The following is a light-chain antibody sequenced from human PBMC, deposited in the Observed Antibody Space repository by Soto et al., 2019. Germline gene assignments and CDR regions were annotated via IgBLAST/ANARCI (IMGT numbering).Light chain of an antibody. Sequence: EIVMTQSPATLSVSPGERATLSCRASQSVSSNLAWYQQNPGQAPRLLIFDASNRATGIPARFSGSGSGTDFTLTISSLEPEDFAVYYCQQRDIWPWTFGQGTKVDI. CDR1: QSVSSN. V-gene: IGKV3-11*01. CDR2: DAS. CDR3: QQRDIWPWT. J-gene: IGKJ1*01.